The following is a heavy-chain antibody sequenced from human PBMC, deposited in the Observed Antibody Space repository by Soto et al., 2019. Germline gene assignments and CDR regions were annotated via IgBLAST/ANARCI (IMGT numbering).Heavy chain of an antibody. CDR3: ATGGRITMVRGVTPGGAFDI. J-gene: IGHJ3*02. Sequence: GASVKVSCKVSGYTLTELSMHWVRQAPGKGLEWMGGFDPEDGETIYAQKFQGRVTMTEDTSTDTACMELSSLRSEDTAVYYCATGGRITMVRGVTPGGAFDIWGQGTMVTVSS. CDR1: GYTLTELS. D-gene: IGHD3-10*01. CDR2: FDPEDGET. V-gene: IGHV1-24*01.